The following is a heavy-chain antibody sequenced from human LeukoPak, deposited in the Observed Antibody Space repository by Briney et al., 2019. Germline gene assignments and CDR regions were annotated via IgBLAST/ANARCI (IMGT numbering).Heavy chain of an antibody. Sequence: SETLSLTCAVSGGSISSSNWWSWVRQPPGKGLEWIGEIYHTGSTNYNPSLKSRVSISVDTSKNQFSLKLSSVTAADTAVYYCARVGAAAATRWFDPWGQGTLVTVSS. CDR2: IYHTGST. CDR3: ARVGAAAATRWFDP. CDR1: GGSISSSNW. J-gene: IGHJ5*02. V-gene: IGHV4-4*02. D-gene: IGHD6-13*01.